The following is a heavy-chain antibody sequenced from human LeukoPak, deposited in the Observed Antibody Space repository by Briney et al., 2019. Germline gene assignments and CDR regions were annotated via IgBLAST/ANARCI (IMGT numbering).Heavy chain of an antibody. D-gene: IGHD2-15*01. V-gene: IGHV3-48*03. CDR3: ARVLMVAAHLDY. CDR2: ISSSGSTI. CDR1: GFTFSSYE. Sequence: GGSLRLSCAASGFTFSSYEMNWVRQAPGKGLEWVSYISSSGSTIYYADSVKGRFTISRDNAKNSLYLQMNSLRAEDTAVYYCARVLMVAAHLDYWGQGTLVTVSS. J-gene: IGHJ4*02.